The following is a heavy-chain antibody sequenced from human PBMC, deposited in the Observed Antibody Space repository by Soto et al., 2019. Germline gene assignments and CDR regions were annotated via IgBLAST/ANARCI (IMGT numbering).Heavy chain of an antibody. CDR2: MSYSGST. Sequence: QLQLQESGPGLVMPSETLSLTCTVSGGSTSSSSSYWGWIRQPPGKGLEWIGRMSYSGSTYNTTSLYRRVTLTVDTTQNQSARALTSVTSADTPVYSCTRHMSLSVSDPIPGCLDSWGQGIRVSASS. J-gene: IGHJ5*01. CDR3: TRHMSLSVSDPIPGCLDS. D-gene: IGHD5-12*01. V-gene: IGHV4-39*01. CDR1: GGSTSSSSSY.